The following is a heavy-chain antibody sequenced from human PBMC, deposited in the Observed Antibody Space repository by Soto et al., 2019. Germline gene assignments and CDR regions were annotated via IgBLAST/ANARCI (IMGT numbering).Heavy chain of an antibody. J-gene: IGHJ6*02. V-gene: IGHV1-46*01. Sequence: SVKVYWEASGYTFTSDYMHWVRQAPVQGLEWMGIINPSGGSTSYAQKFQGRVTMTRDTSTSTVYMELSSLRSEDTAVYYCARVINHSSPGEGGEYGMDVWGQGTTVTVSS. D-gene: IGHD6-13*01. CDR2: INPSGGST. CDR1: GYTFTSDY. CDR3: ARVINHSSPGEGGEYGMDV.